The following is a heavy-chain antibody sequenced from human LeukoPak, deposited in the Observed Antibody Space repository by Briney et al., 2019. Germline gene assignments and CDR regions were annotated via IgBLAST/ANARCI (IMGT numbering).Heavy chain of an antibody. CDR3: ARQGIAVAGIPYFDY. CDR1: GGSISSSSYY. CDR2: IYYSGST. J-gene: IGHJ4*02. Sequence: TSETLSLTCTVSGGSISSSSYYWGWIRQPPGKGLEWIGSIYYSGSTYYNPSLKSRVTISVDTSKNPFSLKLSSVTAADTAVYYCARQGIAVAGIPYFDYWGQGTLVTVSS. D-gene: IGHD6-19*01. V-gene: IGHV4-39*01.